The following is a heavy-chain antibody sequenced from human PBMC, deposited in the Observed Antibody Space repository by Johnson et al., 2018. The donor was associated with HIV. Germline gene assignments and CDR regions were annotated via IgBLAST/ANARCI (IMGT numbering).Heavy chain of an antibody. D-gene: IGHD6-13*01. J-gene: IGHJ3*02. CDR2: LYSGDST. CDR1: GFTVSRNY. CDR3: ARDGAIAAPDAFDI. V-gene: IGHV3-53*01. Sequence: VQLVESGGGLIQPGGSLRLSCAASGFTVSRNYMSWVRQAPGKGLEWVSILYSGDSTYYADSVKGRFTTSRDNSKNTLYLQMNSLRAEDTAVYYCARDGAIAAPDAFDIWGQWTMVTVSS.